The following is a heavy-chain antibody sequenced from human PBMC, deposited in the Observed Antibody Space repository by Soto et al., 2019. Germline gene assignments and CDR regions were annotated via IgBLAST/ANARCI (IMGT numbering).Heavy chain of an antibody. CDR3: RVTSLSEVDY. D-gene: IGHD4-17*01. CDR1: GYTFSGFY. V-gene: IGHV1-2*02. CDR2: IYPDSGGT. J-gene: IGHJ4*02. Sequence: GASVKVSCKPSGYTFSGFYIHWGRQAPGQGLESMGWIYPDSGGTDYAQKFQGRVTMTRDTSISTAYMELRRLSSDDTAVDHSRVTSLSEVDYWGKGSRFTVCS.